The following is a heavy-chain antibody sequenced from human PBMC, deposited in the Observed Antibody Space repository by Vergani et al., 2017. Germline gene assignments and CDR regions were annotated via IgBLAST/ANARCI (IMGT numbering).Heavy chain of an antibody. CDR1: GFTFSSYG. Sequence: QVQLVESGGGVVQPGGSLRLSCAASGFTFSSYGMHWVRQAPGKGLEWVAVISYDGSNKYYADSVKGRFTISRDNSKNTLYLQMNSLRAEDTAVYYCAKDRLPFTWGQGTLVTVSS. J-gene: IGHJ5*02. V-gene: IGHV3-30*18. CDR2: ISYDGSNK. CDR3: AKDRLPFT.